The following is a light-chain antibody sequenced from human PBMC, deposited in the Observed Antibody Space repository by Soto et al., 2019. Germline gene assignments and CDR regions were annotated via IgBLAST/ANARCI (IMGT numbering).Light chain of an antibody. J-gene: IGKJ3*01. V-gene: IGKV1-39*01. Sequence: DIQMTQSPSSLSASVGDRVTITCRASQRIGTYLNWYLQKPGKAPQLLIFAAPSLQSGVSPRFSGSGSGTDFALTISSLQPEDLATCFCQHYYGVPCTFGPWTKV. CDR1: QRIGTY. CDR3: QHYYGVPCT. CDR2: AAP.